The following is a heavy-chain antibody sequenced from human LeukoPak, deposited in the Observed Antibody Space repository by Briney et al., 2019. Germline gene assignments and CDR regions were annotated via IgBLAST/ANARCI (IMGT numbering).Heavy chain of an antibody. J-gene: IGHJ6*02. CDR1: GGTFSSYA. Sequence: SVKVSCKASGGTFSSYAISWVRQAPGQGLEWMGRIIPILGIANYAQKFQGRVTISADKSTSTAYMELSSLRSEDTAVYYCASRPVTEGYGMDVWGQGTTVTVSS. CDR2: IIPILGIA. CDR3: ASRPVTEGYGMDV. D-gene: IGHD4-11*01. V-gene: IGHV1-69*04.